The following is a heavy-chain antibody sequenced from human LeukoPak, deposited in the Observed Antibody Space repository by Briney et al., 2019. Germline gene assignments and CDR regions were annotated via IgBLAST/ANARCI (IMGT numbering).Heavy chain of an antibody. Sequence: SETLSLTCTVSGGSISSYYWSWIRQPPGKGLEWIGYIYYSGSTNYNPSLKSRVTILVDTSKNQFSLKLSSVTAADTAVYYCARVERITFGGVIVYYFDYWGQGTLVTVSS. CDR2: IYYSGST. V-gene: IGHV4-59*01. CDR3: ARVERITFGGVIVYYFDY. J-gene: IGHJ4*02. D-gene: IGHD3-16*02. CDR1: GGSISSYY.